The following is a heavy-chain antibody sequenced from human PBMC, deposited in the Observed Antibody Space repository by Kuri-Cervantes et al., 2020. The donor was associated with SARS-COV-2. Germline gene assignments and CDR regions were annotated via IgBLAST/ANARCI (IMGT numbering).Heavy chain of an antibody. CDR1: GGSISSYY. CDR3: ARIQTRTIFGVVQYFDY. CDR2: IYYSGST. Sequence: ETLSLTCTVSGGSISSYYWSWIRQPPGKGLEWIGYIYYSGSTNYNPSLKSRVTISVDTSKNQFSLKLSSVTAADTAVYYCARIQTRTIFGVVQYFDYWGQGTLVTVSS. J-gene: IGHJ4*02. D-gene: IGHD3-3*01. V-gene: IGHV4-59*01.